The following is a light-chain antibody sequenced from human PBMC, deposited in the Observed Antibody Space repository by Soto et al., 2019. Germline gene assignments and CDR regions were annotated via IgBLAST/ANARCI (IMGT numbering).Light chain of an antibody. CDR3: QQHNNSPWT. CDR2: DVS. J-gene: IGKJ1*01. Sequence: DIQMTQSPSTLSASVGDRVIITCRASQSIGDWLAWYQQKPGKAPKVLIYDVSRLESGVPSRFSGSGSGTKFTLTISSLQPDDFATYYCQQHNNSPWTFGQGTKVEIK. V-gene: IGKV1-5*01. CDR1: QSIGDW.